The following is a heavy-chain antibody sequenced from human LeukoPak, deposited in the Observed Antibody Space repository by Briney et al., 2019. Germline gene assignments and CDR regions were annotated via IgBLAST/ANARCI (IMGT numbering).Heavy chain of an antibody. Sequence: ASVKVSCKVSGYSLSELSTHWVRQAPGQGLEWMGGFDPGDDETIFAQKFQGRVTMTEDTSTDTAYLELSSLRSEDTAVYFCATEKDLLLDSWGQGTPVTVSS. V-gene: IGHV1-24*01. CDR3: ATEKDLLLDS. J-gene: IGHJ5*01. CDR1: GYSLSELS. D-gene: IGHD1-26*01. CDR2: FDPGDDET.